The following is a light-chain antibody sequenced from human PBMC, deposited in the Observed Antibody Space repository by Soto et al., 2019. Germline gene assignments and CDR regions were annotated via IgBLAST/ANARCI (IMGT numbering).Light chain of an antibody. CDR3: CSYAGSSTSVL. Sequence: QSALTQPASVSGSPGQSITISCTGTSSDVGTYDLVSWYLQHPGKAPQLMIYAATKRPSGVSSRFSGSRSGNTASLTISGLQAGDEGDYYCCSYAGSSTSVLFSGGTKVTVL. CDR2: AAT. J-gene: IGLJ2*01. CDR1: SSDVGTYDL. V-gene: IGLV2-23*01.